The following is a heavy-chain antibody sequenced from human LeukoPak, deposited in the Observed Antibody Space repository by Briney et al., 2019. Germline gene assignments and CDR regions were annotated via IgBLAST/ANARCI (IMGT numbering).Heavy chain of an antibody. CDR1: GFTFSSYA. D-gene: IGHD5-24*01. CDR3: SKARRDGFNLGDY. V-gene: IGHV3-23*01. CDR2: ISGSGGST. J-gene: IGHJ4*02. Sequence: GGSLRLSCAASGFTFSSYAMSWVRQAPGKGLEWVSAISGSGGSTYYADSVKGRFTISRDNAKNSLYLQMNSLRAEDTARYYCSKARRDGFNLGDYWGQGTLVPVSS.